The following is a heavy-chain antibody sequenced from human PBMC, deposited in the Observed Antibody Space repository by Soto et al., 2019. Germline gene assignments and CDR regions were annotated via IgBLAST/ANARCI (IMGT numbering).Heavy chain of an antibody. CDR3: AHRVLRTVFGLVTTTAIYFDF. D-gene: IGHD3-3*01. J-gene: IGHJ4*02. V-gene: IGHV2-5*02. CDR1: GFSLTTSGVG. Sequence: QITLNESGPTVVRPTETLTLTCRFSGFSLTTSGVGVGWIRQSPGKAQEWLALIYWDDDKRYSASLKSRLTITKDTSKNQVVLTVSDLDPTDTATYYGAHRVLRTVFGLVTTTAIYFDFWGQGTPVAVSS. CDR2: IYWDDDK.